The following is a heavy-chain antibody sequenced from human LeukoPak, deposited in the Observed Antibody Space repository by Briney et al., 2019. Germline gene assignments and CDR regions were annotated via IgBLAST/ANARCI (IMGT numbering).Heavy chain of an antibody. J-gene: IGHJ4*02. V-gene: IGHV3-23*01. Sequence: GGSLRLSCAASGFTFSTFAMSWVRQAPGKGLEWVLAISATDTSTYYADSVKGRFTISRDNSKNTLYLQMNSLRAEDTAVYYCAKARATIYYFDCWGQGTLVTVSS. CDR3: AKARATIYYFDC. CDR2: ISATDTST. D-gene: IGHD5-12*01. CDR1: GFTFSTFA.